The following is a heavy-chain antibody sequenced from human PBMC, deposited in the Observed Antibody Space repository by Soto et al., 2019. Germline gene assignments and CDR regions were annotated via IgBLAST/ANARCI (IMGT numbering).Heavy chain of an antibody. J-gene: IGHJ6*02. D-gene: IGHD2-2*01. CDR1: GFTFSSYA. Sequence: GGSLRLSCAASGFTFSSYAMHWVRQAPGKGLEWVAVISYDGSNKYYADSVKGRFTISRDNSKNTLYLQMNSLRAEDTAVYYCARGLVVPAAMPYYYYGMDVWGQGTTVTVSS. CDR3: ARGLVVPAAMPYYYYGMDV. V-gene: IGHV3-30-3*01. CDR2: ISYDGSNK.